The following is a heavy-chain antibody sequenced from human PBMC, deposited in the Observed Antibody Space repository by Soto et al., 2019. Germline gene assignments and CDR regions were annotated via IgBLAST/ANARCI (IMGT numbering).Heavy chain of an antibody. Sequence: EVQLVESGGGLVKPGGPLRLSCAASGFTLRDHSMNWIRQAPGKGLEWVASISSSSSFIHYAESMKGRFTISRDNAKNSLYLQMNSLSAEDTAVYYCAGSSDDGRDNWGQGTLVTVSS. J-gene: IGHJ4*02. CDR3: AGSSDDGRDN. V-gene: IGHV3-21*01. D-gene: IGHD1-26*01. CDR1: GFTLRDHS. CDR2: ISSSSSFI.